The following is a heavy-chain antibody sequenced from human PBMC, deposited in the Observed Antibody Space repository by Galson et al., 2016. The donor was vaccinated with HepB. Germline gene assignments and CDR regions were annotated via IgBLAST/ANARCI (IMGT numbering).Heavy chain of an antibody. CDR3: AKRAEPYYYYAMDV. D-gene: IGHD1-14*01. CDR1: GFIFSNYA. Sequence: SLRLSCAASGFIFSNYAMSWVRQAPGKGLEWVSTITGRGDSAYYADSVKGRFTISRDNSQNTLFLQMNSLRAEDTAIYYCAKRAEPYYYYAMDVWGQGTTVTVSS. V-gene: IGHV3-23*01. J-gene: IGHJ6*02. CDR2: ITGRGDSA.